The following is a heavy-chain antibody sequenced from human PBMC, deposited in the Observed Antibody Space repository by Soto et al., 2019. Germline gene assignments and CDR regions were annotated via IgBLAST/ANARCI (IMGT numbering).Heavy chain of an antibody. D-gene: IGHD6-13*01. CDR1: GYTFTSYA. Sequence: ASVKVSCKASGYTFTSYAMHWVRQAPGQRLEWMGWINAGNGNTKYSQKFQGRVTITRDTSASTAYMELSSLRSEDTAVYYCAADSARPGIAAAGHPFLLLYYYYYYGMDVWGQGNTVTVSS. CDR2: INAGNGNT. CDR3: AADSARPGIAAAGHPFLLLYYYYYYGMDV. J-gene: IGHJ6*02. V-gene: IGHV1-3*01.